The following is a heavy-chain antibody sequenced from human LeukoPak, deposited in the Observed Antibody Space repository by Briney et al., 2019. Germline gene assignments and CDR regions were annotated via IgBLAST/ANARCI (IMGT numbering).Heavy chain of an antibody. CDR2: IHITEST. J-gene: IGHJ4*02. Sequence: PSETLSLTCTVSGGSISSYYWSWVRQSPGKGLEWIGRIHITESTNYNPSLKSRVTLSQDTSKSQISLRLRSVTAADTAVYYCARDHIGLIPDYWGQGISVSVSS. CDR3: ARDHIGLIPDY. CDR1: GGSISSYY. D-gene: IGHD3-10*01. V-gene: IGHV4-4*07.